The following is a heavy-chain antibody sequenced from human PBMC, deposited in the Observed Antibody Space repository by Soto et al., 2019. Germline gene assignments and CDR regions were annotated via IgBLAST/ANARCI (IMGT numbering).Heavy chain of an antibody. D-gene: IGHD2-15*01. J-gene: IGHJ4*02. V-gene: IGHV3-23*01. CDR2: IGAGADT. CDR3: VRDMQLWRLDS. CDR1: GFTFSSYA. Sequence: GSLILSCAASGFTFSSYAMSWVRQAPGKGLEWVSGIGAGADTYYSDSVKGRFTISRDNAKNTLYLHMNSLRAEDTAVYYCVRDMQLWRLDSWGQGTLVTVSS.